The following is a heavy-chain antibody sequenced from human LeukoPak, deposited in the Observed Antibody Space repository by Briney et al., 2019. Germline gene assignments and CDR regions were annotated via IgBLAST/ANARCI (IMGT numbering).Heavy chain of an antibody. J-gene: IGHJ4*02. CDR2: TYYSGST. V-gene: IGHV4-31*11. CDR3: ARFFSGVTMVRGVYYFDY. Sequence: SETLSLTCAVSGGSISSGGYYWSWIRQHPGKGLEWIGYTYYSGSTYYNPSLKSRVTISVDTSKTQFYLKLSSVTAADTAVYYCARFFSGVTMVRGVYYFDYWGQGTLVTVSS. D-gene: IGHD3-10*01. CDR1: GGSISSGGYY.